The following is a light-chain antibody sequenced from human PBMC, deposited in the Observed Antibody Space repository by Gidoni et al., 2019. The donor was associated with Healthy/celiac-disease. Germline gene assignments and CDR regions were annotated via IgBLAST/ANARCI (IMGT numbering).Light chain of an antibody. J-gene: IGKJ5*01. CDR1: QSISSY. Sequence: DIQMTQSPSTLSASVGDRVTITCRASQSISSYLNWYQQKPGKAPKLLIYAASSLQSGVPSRFSGSGSGTDFTLTISSLQPEDFATYYCQHRLTFXQXTRLEIK. CDR2: AAS. CDR3: QHRLT. V-gene: IGKV1-39*01.